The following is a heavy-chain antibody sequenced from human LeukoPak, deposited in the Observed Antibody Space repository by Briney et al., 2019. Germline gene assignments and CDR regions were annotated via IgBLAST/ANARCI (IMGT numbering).Heavy chain of an antibody. V-gene: IGHV4-4*07. CDR3: ARDNGRSSSWYYYYYHMDV. J-gene: IGHJ6*04. D-gene: IGHD6-13*01. CDR1: GGSISSYY. CDR2: IYTSGST. Sequence: SGTLSLTCTVAGGSISSYYWSWIRQPAGKGLEWIGRIYTSGSTNYNPSLKSRVTMSVDTSKNQFSLKLSSVTAADTAVYYCARDNGRSSSWYYYYYHMDVWGKGTTVTVSS.